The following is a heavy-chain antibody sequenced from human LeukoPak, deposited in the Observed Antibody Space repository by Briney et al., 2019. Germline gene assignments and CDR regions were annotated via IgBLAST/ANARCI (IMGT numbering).Heavy chain of an antibody. CDR1: GFTFSSYW. D-gene: IGHD2-15*01. V-gene: IGHV3-7*03. CDR2: IKQDGSEK. Sequence: GGSLRLSCAAPGFTFSSYWMSWVRQAPGKGLEWVANIKQDGSEKYYVDSVKGRFTISRDNARNSLYLQMNSLRAEDTAVYYCARSRWYQGPRAGFDYWGQGTLVTVSS. J-gene: IGHJ4*02. CDR3: ARSRWYQGPRAGFDY.